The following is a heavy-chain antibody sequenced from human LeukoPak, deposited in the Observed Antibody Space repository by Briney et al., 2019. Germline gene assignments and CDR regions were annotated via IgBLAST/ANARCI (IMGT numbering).Heavy chain of an antibody. J-gene: IGHJ4*02. CDR2: VGISSGNT. V-gene: IGHV3-48*04. D-gene: IGHD6-19*01. Sequence: GGSLRLSCAASGFTFSDYSMNWVRQAPGKGLEWISYVGISSGNTKYADSVKGRFTISGDSAKNSVFLQMNNLRVEDTAVYYCARVGLYSSGWFDYWGQGTLVTVSS. CDR3: ARVGLYSSGWFDY. CDR1: GFTFSDYS.